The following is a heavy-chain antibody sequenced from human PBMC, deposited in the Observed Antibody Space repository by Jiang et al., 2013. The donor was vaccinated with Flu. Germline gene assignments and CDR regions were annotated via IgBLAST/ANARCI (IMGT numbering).Heavy chain of an antibody. J-gene: IGHJ6*02. V-gene: IGHV4-4*02. CDR2: IYHSGST. CDR1: GGSISSSNW. Sequence: GLVKPSGTLSLTCAVSGGSISSSNWWSWVRQPPGKGLEWIGEIYHSGSTNYNPSLKSRVTISVDKSKNQFSLKLSSVTAADTAVYYCARDGREQVGATIDYYYGMDVWGQGTTVTVSS. CDR3: ARDGREQVGATIDYYYGMDV. D-gene: IGHD1-26*01.